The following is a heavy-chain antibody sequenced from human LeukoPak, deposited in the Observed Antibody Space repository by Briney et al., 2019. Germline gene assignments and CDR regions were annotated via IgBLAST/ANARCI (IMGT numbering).Heavy chain of an antibody. Sequence: SETLSLTYPVSGASISSYYWSWIRQPPRKGLEWIVYIYYSGSTTYNPSLKSRVTISVDTSKNRFSVKLSFVTAADTAVYYCARVGLYYDILTGYYPWYYFDYWGQGTLVTVSS. J-gene: IGHJ4*02. CDR3: ARVGLYYDILTGYYPWYYFDY. D-gene: IGHD3-9*01. V-gene: IGHV4-59*01. CDR2: IYYSGST. CDR1: GASISSYY.